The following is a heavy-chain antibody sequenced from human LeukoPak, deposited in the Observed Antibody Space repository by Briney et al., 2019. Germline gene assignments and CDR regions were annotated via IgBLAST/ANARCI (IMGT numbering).Heavy chain of an antibody. D-gene: IGHD1-26*01. CDR1: GYNFATSG. Sequence: ASVRVSCKAYGYNFATSGIGWVRQAPGQGLEWLGWISAYNGNTNYAQKLQGRVTMTTDTSTSTAYMELRSLRSDDTAVYYCARDHQGATEGFDYWGQGTLVTVSS. CDR3: ARDHQGATEGFDY. J-gene: IGHJ4*02. CDR2: ISAYNGNT. V-gene: IGHV1-18*01.